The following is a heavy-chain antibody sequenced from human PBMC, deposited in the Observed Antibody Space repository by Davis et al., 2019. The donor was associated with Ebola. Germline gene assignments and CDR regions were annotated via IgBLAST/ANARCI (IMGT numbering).Heavy chain of an antibody. CDR2: IYYSGST. Sequence: PSETLSLTCTVSGGSVSSGSYYWSWIRQPPGKGLEWIGYIYYSGSTNYNPPLKSRVTISVDTSKNQFSLKLSSVTAADTAVYYCASQGVLRQNNWFDPWGQGTLVTVSS. J-gene: IGHJ5*02. V-gene: IGHV4-61*01. CDR1: GGSVSSGSYY. CDR3: ASQGVLRQNNWFDP. D-gene: IGHD3-3*01.